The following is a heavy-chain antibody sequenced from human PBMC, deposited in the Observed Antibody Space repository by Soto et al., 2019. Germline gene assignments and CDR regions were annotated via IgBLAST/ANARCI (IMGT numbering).Heavy chain of an antibody. CDR2: IYYSGST. J-gene: IGHJ5*02. CDR1: GGSISSYY. V-gene: IGHV4-59*07. CDR3: ARLRLGELSP. D-gene: IGHD3-16*02. Sequence: SDTLSLTCTVSGGSISSYYWSWIRQPPGKGLEWIGYIYYSGSTNYNPSLKSRVTISVDTSKNQFSLKLSSVTAADTAVYYCARLRLGELSPWGQGTLVTVSS.